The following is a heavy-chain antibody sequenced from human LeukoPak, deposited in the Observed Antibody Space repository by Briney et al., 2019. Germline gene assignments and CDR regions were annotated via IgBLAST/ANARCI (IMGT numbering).Heavy chain of an antibody. Sequence: GGSLRLACAASGFTFSSYSMNWVRQAPGKGLEWVSFISSSGASIYYADSVKGRFTVSRDNAKNSLYLQMNSLGVEDTAVYYCARDLRDGYNFNNYWGQGTLVTVSS. CDR1: GFTFSSYS. J-gene: IGHJ4*02. CDR2: ISSSGASI. D-gene: IGHD5-24*01. CDR3: ARDLRDGYNFNNY. V-gene: IGHV3-21*01.